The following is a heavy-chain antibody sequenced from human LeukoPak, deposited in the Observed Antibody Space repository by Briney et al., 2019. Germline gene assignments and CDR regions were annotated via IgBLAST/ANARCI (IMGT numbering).Heavy chain of an antibody. Sequence: SVKVSCKASGGTFSSYAISWVRQAPGQGLEWMGGIIPIFGTANYAQKFQGRVTITADESTSTAYMELRSLRSEDAAVYYCARHSSSWYREYFQHWGQGTLVTVSS. CDR1: GGTFSSYA. CDR3: ARHSSSWYREYFQH. V-gene: IGHV1-69*01. D-gene: IGHD6-13*01. J-gene: IGHJ1*01. CDR2: IIPIFGTA.